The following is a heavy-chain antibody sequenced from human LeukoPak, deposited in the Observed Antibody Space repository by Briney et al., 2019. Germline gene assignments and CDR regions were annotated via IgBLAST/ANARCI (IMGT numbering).Heavy chain of an antibody. CDR3: ARERPSTYYYDSSGYPGGRYFDY. J-gene: IGHJ4*02. CDR1: GGSISSYY. V-gene: IGHV4-4*07. D-gene: IGHD3-22*01. Sequence: SETLSLTCTVPGGSISSYYWSWIRQPAGKGLEWIGRIYTSGSTNYNPSLKSRVTISVDKSKNQFSLKLSSVTAADTAVYYCARERPSTYYYDSSGYPGGRYFDYWGQGTLVTVSS. CDR2: IYTSGST.